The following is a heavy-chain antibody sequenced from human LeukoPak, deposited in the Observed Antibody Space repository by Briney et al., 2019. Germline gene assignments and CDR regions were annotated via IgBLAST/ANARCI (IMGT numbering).Heavy chain of an antibody. V-gene: IGHV1-69*05. Sequence: ASVKVSCKASGGTFSSYAISWVRQAPGQGLEWMGRIIPIFGTANYAQKFQGRVTITTDESTSTAYMELSSLRSEDTAVYYCARDAGQYCSGGSCYDGTGWFDPWGQGTLVTVS. J-gene: IGHJ5*02. D-gene: IGHD2-15*01. CDR3: ARDAGQYCSGGSCYDGTGWFDP. CDR2: IIPIFGTA. CDR1: GGTFSSYA.